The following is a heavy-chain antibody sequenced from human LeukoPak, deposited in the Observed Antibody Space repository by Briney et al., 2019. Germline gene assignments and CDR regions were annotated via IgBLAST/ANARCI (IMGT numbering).Heavy chain of an antibody. CDR3: ARSRVILGRAAGVRYFDY. D-gene: IGHD6-13*01. CDR2: IYYSGSV. Sequence: SGTLSLTCGVSGDSIISGNWWSWVRQPPGKGLEWIGEIYYSGSVKYNPSLKSRVTISVDTSKNQFSLKLSSVTAADTAVYYCARSRVILGRAAGVRYFDYWGQGTLVTVSS. CDR1: GDSIISGNW. V-gene: IGHV4-4*02. J-gene: IGHJ4*02.